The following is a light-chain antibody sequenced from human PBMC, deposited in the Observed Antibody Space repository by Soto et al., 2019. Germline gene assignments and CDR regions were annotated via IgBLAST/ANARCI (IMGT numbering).Light chain of an antibody. CDR1: SSDVGGYDL. V-gene: IGLV2-8*01. Sequence: QSALTQPPSASGSPGQSVTISCTGTSSDVGGYDLVSWYQQHPGKAPKLILYEVAKRPSGVPARFSGSKSGNTASLTVSGLQGEDESDYYCSSFAGNNNLFGGGTKLTVL. CDR3: SSFAGNNNL. CDR2: EVA. J-gene: IGLJ2*01.